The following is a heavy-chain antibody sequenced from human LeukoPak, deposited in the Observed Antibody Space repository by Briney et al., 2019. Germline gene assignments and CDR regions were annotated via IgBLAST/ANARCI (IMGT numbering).Heavy chain of an antibody. Sequence: SETLSLTCTVSGGSIGSYYWSWIRQPPGKGLEWIGYIYYSGSTNYNPSLKSRVTISVDTSKNQFSLKLSSVTAADTAVYYCARGGYYYYDSSGYYWFDPWGQGTLVTVSS. D-gene: IGHD3-22*01. V-gene: IGHV4-59*01. CDR3: ARGGYYYYDSSGYYWFDP. J-gene: IGHJ5*02. CDR2: IYYSGST. CDR1: GGSIGSYY.